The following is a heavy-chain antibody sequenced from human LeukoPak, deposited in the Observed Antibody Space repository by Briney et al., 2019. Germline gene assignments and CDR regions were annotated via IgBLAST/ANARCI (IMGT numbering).Heavy chain of an antibody. CDR2: IYYSEST. D-gene: IGHD3-10*01. V-gene: IGHV4-30-4*01. J-gene: IGHJ5*02. CDR1: AGSISSGDYY. CDR3: AKRLLLWCGELGWLDL. Sequence: SETLSLTCTVSAGSISSGDYYWSWIRQPPGNGLEWIGYIYYSESTYYNPSLKSRVTISVYTSKNQFSLTLSSVTAVDTGVYFCAKRLLLWCGELGWLDLWGQGPLVSV.